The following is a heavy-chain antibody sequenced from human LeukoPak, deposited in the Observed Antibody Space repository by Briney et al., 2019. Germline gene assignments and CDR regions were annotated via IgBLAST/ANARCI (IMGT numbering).Heavy chain of an antibody. CDR2: INHSGST. J-gene: IGHJ5*02. CDR3: ARVGSSGYYYGDSQVRSANWFDP. D-gene: IGHD3-22*01. Sequence: SETLSLTCAVYGGSFSGYYWSWIRQPPGEGLEWIGEINHSGSTNYNPSLKSRVTISVDTSKNQFSLKLSSVTAADTAVYYCARVGSSGYYYGDSQVRSANWFDPWGQGTLVTVSS. CDR1: GGSFSGYY. V-gene: IGHV4-34*01.